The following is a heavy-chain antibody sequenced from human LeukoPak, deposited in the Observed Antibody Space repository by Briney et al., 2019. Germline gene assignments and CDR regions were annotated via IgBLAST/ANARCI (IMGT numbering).Heavy chain of an antibody. J-gene: IGHJ5*02. D-gene: IGHD2-21*02. CDR1: GYTFTGYY. Sequence: ASVKVSCKASGYTFTGYYIHWVRQAPGQGLEWMGRIIPILGIANYAQKFQGRVTITADKSTSTAYMELSSLRSEDTAVYYCARDRVVTAYNWFDPWGQGTLVTVSS. CDR2: IIPILGIA. V-gene: IGHV1-69*04. CDR3: ARDRVVTAYNWFDP.